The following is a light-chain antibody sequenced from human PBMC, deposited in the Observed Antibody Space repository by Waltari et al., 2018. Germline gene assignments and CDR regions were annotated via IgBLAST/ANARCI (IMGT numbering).Light chain of an antibody. CDR2: GAS. Sequence: EIVLTQSPGTLSLSPGERVTLSCRANQSIGTFLAWYQQKPGQPPRLLLYGASIRAAGIPDRVSGSGSGTDFSLTISRREPEDFAVYYCQHYVRLPVTFGQGTKVQIK. V-gene: IGKV3-20*01. J-gene: IGKJ1*01. CDR1: QSIGTF. CDR3: QHYVRLPVT.